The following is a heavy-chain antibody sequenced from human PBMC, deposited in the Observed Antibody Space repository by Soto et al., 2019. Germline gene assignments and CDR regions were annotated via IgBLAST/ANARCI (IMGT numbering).Heavy chain of an antibody. CDR3: AREGVAAPYYYYGMDV. J-gene: IGHJ6*02. CDR2: ISYTGST. Sequence: KSSETLSLTCTVSGDSIISYYWSWSRQPPGKGLEWIGYISYTGSTHYNPSLKSRVTISADTSKNQFSLKLSSVTTADTALYYCAREGVAAPYYYYGMDVWGQGSTVTVSS. D-gene: IGHD2-15*01. V-gene: IGHV4-59*01. CDR1: GDSIISYY.